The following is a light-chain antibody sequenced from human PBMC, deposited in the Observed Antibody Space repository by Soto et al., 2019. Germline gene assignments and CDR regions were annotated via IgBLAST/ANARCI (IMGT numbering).Light chain of an antibody. J-gene: IGLJ2*01. CDR2: EVS. V-gene: IGLV2-8*01. Sequence: QSALTQPPSASGSPGQSVTISCSGTTSDVGGYDYVSWYQQHPGKAPKLMISEVSKRPSGVPDRFSGSKSGNTASLTVSGLQAEDEADYYCSSYARRHAVVFGGGTKLTVL. CDR1: TSDVGGYDY. CDR3: SSYARRHAVV.